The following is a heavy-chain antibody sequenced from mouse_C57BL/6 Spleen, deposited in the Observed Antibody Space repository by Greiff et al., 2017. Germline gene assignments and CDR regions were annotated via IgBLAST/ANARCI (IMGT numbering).Heavy chain of an antibody. D-gene: IGHD2-1*01. Sequence: EVQRVESGGGLVQPGGSLKLSCAASGFTFSDYYMYWVRQTPEKRLEWVAYISNGGGSTYSPDTVKGRFTISRDNAKNTLYLQMSRLKSEDTAMYYCARQEDGNPFAYWGQGTLVTVSA. CDR3: ARQEDGNPFAY. CDR2: ISNGGGST. J-gene: IGHJ3*01. CDR1: GFTFSDYY. V-gene: IGHV5-12*01.